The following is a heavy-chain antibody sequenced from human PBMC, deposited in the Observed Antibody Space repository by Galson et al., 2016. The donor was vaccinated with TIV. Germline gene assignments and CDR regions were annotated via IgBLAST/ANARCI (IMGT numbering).Heavy chain of an antibody. CDR1: GGIFSTYA. V-gene: IGHV1-69*13. D-gene: IGHD6-19*01. J-gene: IGHJ6*02. CDR3: GGLSGWLRSLDYYYYGMGV. Sequence: SVKVSCKASGGIFSTYAITWVRQAPGQGLEWMGRLISMFGTPNYAQKFQGRVTITADESRSTAYMELSSLRSEDTAVYYCGGLSGWLRSLDYYYYGMGVWGQGTTVTVSS. CDR2: LISMFGTP.